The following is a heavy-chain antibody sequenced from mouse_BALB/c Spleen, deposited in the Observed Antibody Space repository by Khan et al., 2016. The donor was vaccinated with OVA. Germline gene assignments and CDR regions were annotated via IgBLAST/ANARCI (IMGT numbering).Heavy chain of an antibody. CDR3: ASTSRINY. CDR1: GYSITSGYG. D-gene: IGHD2-4*01. J-gene: IGHJ2*01. Sequence: EGQLQESGPGLVKPSQSLSLTCTVTGYSITSGYGWNWIRQFPGNKLEWMGYISYSGSTNYNQSLKGRIYITRDTSKNKLFLQLNSVTTEATATYYCASTSRINYWGQGTTLTVSS. V-gene: IGHV3-2*02. CDR2: ISYSGST.